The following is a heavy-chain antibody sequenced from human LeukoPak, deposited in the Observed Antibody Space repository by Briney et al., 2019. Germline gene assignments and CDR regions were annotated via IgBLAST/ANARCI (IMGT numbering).Heavy chain of an antibody. CDR2: IGTAGDT. D-gene: IGHD1-26*01. CDR3: AKNGVGATLDY. J-gene: IGHJ4*02. CDR1: GFTFSRYD. Sequence: PGGSLRLSCAASGFTFSRYDMHWVRQSTGKGLEWVSGIGTAGDTFYLGSVKGRFTISRDNSKNTLYLQMNSLRAEDTAVYYCAKNGVGATLDYWGQGTLVTVSS. V-gene: IGHV3-13*01.